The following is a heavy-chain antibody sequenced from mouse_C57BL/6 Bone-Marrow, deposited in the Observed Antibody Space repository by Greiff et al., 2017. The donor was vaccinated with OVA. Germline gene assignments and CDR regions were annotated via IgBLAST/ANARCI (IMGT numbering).Heavy chain of an antibody. J-gene: IGHJ4*01. Sequence: EVQVVESGEGLVKPGGSLKLSCAASGFTFSSYAMSWVRQTPEKRLEWVAYISSGGDYIYYADPVKGRFTISRDNARNTLYLQRSSLKSEDTAMYYCTRDGYYAMDYWGQGTSVTVSS. CDR2: ISSGGDYI. CDR3: TRDGYYAMDY. V-gene: IGHV5-9-1*02. CDR1: GFTFSSYA. D-gene: IGHD2-3*01.